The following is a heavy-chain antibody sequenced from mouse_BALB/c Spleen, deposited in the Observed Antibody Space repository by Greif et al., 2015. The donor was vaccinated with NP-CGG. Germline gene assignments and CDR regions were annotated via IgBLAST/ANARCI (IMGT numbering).Heavy chain of an antibody. V-gene: IGHV5-9-3*01. J-gene: IGHJ2*01. Sequence: EVQLVESGGGLVKPGGSLKLSCAASGFTFSSYAMSWVRQTPEKRLEWVATISSGGSYTYYPDSVKGRFTISRDNAKNTLYLQMSSLRSEDTAMYYCARPHDGYYPYYFDYWGQGTTLTVSS. CDR3: ARPHDGYYPYYFDY. CDR1: GFTFSSYA. CDR2: ISSGGSYT. D-gene: IGHD2-3*01.